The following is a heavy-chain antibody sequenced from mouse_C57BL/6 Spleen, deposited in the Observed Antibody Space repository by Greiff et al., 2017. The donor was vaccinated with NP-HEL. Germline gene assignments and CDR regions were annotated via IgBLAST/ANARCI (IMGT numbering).Heavy chain of an antibody. J-gene: IGHJ2*01. CDR1: GYTFTSYW. CDR3: ARDLLSLDY. CDR2: IDPSDSYT. Sequence: QVQLQQPGAELVMPGASVKLSCKASGYTFTSYWMHWVKQRPGQGLEWIGEIDPSDSYTNYNQKFKGKSTLTVDKSSSPDYMQLSSLTSEDSAVYYGARDLLSLDYWGQGTTLTGSS. V-gene: IGHV1-69*01. D-gene: IGHD2-10*01.